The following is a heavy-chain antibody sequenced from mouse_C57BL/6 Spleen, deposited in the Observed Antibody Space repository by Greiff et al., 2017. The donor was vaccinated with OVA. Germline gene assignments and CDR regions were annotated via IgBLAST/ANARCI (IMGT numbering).Heavy chain of an antibody. V-gene: IGHV5-16*01. CDR3: ARVYGNYGYAMDY. D-gene: IGHD2-1*01. J-gene: IGHJ4*01. CDR1: GFTFSDYY. CDR2: INYDGSST. Sequence: EVMLVESEGGLVQPGSSMKLSCTASGFTFSDYYMAWVRQVPEKGLEWVANINYDGSSTYYLDSLKSRFIISRDNAKNILYLQMSSLKSEDTATYYCARVYGNYGYAMDYWGQGTSVTVSS.